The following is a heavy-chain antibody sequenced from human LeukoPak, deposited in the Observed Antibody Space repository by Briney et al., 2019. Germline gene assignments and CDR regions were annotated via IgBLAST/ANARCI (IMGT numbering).Heavy chain of an antibody. CDR1: GGTFSSYA. J-gene: IGHJ4*02. Sequence: EASVKVSCKASGGTFSSYAISWVRQAPGQGLEWMGGIIPIFGTANYAQKFQGRVTITADESTSSAYLELSRLRSDDTAVYYCARGYSSSWLDYWGQGTLVTVSS. CDR3: ARGYSSSWLDY. CDR2: IIPIFGTA. V-gene: IGHV1-69*13. D-gene: IGHD6-13*01.